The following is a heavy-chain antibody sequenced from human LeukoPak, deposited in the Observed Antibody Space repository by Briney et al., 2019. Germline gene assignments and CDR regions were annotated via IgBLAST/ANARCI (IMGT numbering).Heavy chain of an antibody. CDR2: ISYDGSNK. CDR1: GFTFSSYA. J-gene: IGHJ3*02. Sequence: PGGSLRLSCAASGFTFSSYAMRWVRQAPGKGLEWVAVISYDGSNKYYADSVKGRFTISRDNSKNTLYLQMNSLRAEDTAVYYCARDREDYVVTYDAFDIWGQGTMVTVSS. D-gene: IGHD4-17*01. CDR3: ARDREDYVVTYDAFDI. V-gene: IGHV3-30*04.